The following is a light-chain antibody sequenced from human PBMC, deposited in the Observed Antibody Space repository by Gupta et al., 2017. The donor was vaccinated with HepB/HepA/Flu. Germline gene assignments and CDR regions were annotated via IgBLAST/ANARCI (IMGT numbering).Light chain of an antibody. CDR3: QVWDSGSDHLV. J-gene: IGLJ1*01. V-gene: IGLV3-21*04. CDR2: YDS. Sequence: SYVLTQPPSVSVAPGKTARITCGGNDIGSKSVYWYQQRSGQAPMLVIYYDSDRPLGIPERFSGSNSGNTATLTIXRXEAGDEXDYYCQVWDSGSDHLVFGTGTTVTVL. CDR1: DIGSKS.